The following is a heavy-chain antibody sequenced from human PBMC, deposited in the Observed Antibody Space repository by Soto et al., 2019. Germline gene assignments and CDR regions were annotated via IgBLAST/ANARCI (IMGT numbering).Heavy chain of an antibody. V-gene: IGHV1-69*04. CDR2: IIPILGIA. Sequence: SVKVSCKASGGTLSSCTSSWVRQAPGQGLEWMGRIIPILGIANYAQKFQGRVTITADKSTSTAYMELSSLRSEDTAVYYCAGDSGYDAGDFDYWGQGTLVTVS. CDR3: AGDSGYDAGDFDY. J-gene: IGHJ4*02. D-gene: IGHD5-12*01. CDR1: GGTLSSCT.